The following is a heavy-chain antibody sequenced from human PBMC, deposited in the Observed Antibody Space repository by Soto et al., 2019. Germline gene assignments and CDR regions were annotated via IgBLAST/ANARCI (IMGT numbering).Heavy chain of an antibody. J-gene: IGHJ4*02. V-gene: IGHV5-51*01. D-gene: IGHD3-22*01. CDR3: ARLNTVINYYDSSGPKRIWDY. CDR2: IYPGDSDT. Sequence: GESLKISCKGSGYSFTSYWIGWVRQMPGKGLEWMGIIYPGDSDTRYSPSFQGQVTISADKSISTAYLQWSSLKASDTAMYYCARLNTVINYYDSSGPKRIWDYWGQGTLVTVSS. CDR1: GYSFTSYW.